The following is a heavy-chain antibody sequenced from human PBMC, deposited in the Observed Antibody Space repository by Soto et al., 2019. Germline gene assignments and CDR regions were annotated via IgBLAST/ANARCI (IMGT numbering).Heavy chain of an antibody. CDR3: ARDMVGAAADPLKSNCYYYYGMDV. V-gene: IGHV1-18*01. Sequence: ASVKVSCKASGYTFTSYGISWVRQAPGQGLEWMGWISAYDGNTNYAQKLQGRVTMTTDTSTSTAYMELRSLRSDDTAVYYCARDMVGAAADPLKSNCYYYYGMDVWGQGTTVTVSS. CDR1: GYTFTSYG. D-gene: IGHD6-13*01. J-gene: IGHJ6*02. CDR2: ISAYDGNT.